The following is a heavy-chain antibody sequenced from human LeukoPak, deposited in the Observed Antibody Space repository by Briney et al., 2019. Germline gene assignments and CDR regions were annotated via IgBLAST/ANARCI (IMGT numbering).Heavy chain of an antibody. V-gene: IGHV4-39*01. Sequence: SETLSLTCTVSGGSISSSSYYWGWIRQPPGKGLEWIESIYYSGSTYYNPSLKSRVTISVDTSKNQFSLKLSSVTAADTAVYYCARHGENFSRGWYGVADYWGQGTLVTVSS. J-gene: IGHJ4*02. CDR2: IYYSGST. CDR3: ARHGENFSRGWYGVADY. CDR1: GGSISSSSYY. D-gene: IGHD6-19*01.